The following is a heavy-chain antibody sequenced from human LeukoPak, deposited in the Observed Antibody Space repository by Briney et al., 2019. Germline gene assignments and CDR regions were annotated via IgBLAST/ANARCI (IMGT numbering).Heavy chain of an antibody. D-gene: IGHD5-12*01. CDR1: GXSISSYY. V-gene: IGHV4-59*01. J-gene: IGHJ4*02. CDR3: ARSPPSGYLNFDY. CDR2: IYYSGGT. Sequence: PSETLSLTCTVSGXSISSYYRSWIRQPPGKGLEWIGSIYYSGGTNYKSSLESRVTISADPSKNHFSLKLNSVTAADTAIYYCARSPPSGYLNFDYWGQGTLVTVSS.